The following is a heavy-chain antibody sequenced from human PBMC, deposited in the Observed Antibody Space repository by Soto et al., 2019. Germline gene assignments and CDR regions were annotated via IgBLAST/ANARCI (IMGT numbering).Heavy chain of an antibody. CDR1: GFTVSTSF. CDR2: FCNDGTT. D-gene: IGHD5-18*01. V-gene: IGHV3-53*01. Sequence: EVQLVESGGGLIQRGGSLRLSCAASGFTVSTSFMSWVRQAPGKGLEWVSTFCNDGTTNYADPVKGRFTISRDNSKSTLYLQMHSLEVEDMAIYYCAMDTRTPVRSDHWGQGTLVTVSS. J-gene: IGHJ4*02. CDR3: AMDTRTPVRSDH.